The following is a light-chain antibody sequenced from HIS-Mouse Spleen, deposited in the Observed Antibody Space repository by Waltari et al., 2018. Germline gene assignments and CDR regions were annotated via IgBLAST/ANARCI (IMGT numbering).Light chain of an antibody. Sequence: SYELTQPPSVSVSPGQTARITCPGDALPKPYAYWYQQKPGQAPVLVIYKDSERPSGIPERFSGSSSGTTVTLTISGVQAEDEADYYCQSADSSGTYSVVFGGGTKLTVL. CDR1: ALPKPY. CDR3: QSADSSGTYSVV. V-gene: IGLV3-25*03. J-gene: IGLJ2*01. CDR2: KDS.